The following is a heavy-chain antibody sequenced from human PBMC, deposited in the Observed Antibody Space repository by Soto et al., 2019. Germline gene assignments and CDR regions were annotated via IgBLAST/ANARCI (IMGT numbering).Heavy chain of an antibody. Sequence: QVQLVESGGGVVQPGRSLRLSCAASGFTFSSYGMHWVRQAPGKGLEWVAVISYDGSNKYYADSVKGRFTISRDNSKNTLYLQMNRLRADDTAVYYCAKDSGGYFDYWGQGTLVTVSS. CDR3: AKDSGGYFDY. D-gene: IGHD1-26*01. J-gene: IGHJ4*01. CDR2: ISYDGSNK. V-gene: IGHV3-30*18. CDR1: GFTFSSYG.